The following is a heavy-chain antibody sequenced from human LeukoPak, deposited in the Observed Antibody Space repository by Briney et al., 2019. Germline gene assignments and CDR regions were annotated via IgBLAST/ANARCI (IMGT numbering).Heavy chain of an antibody. J-gene: IGHJ4*02. CDR2: IYYSGST. CDR1: GGTISSYY. Sequence: NPSETLSLTCTVSGGTISSYYWSWIRQPPGKGLEWIGYIYYSGSTNYNPSLKSRLTISVDTSKNQFSLKLSSVTAADTAVYYCARLTINCSGGSCYSDFDYWGQGTLVTVSS. V-gene: IGHV4-59*08. D-gene: IGHD2-15*01. CDR3: ARLTINCSGGSCYSDFDY.